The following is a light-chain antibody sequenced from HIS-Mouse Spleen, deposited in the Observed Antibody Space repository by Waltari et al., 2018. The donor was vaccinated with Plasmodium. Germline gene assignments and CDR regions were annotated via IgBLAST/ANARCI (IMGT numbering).Light chain of an antibody. CDR2: DVS. V-gene: IGLV2-11*01. J-gene: IGLJ1*01. CDR1: SSDVVGYHY. CDR3: CSYAGSYTYV. Sequence: QSALTQPRSVSGSPGQSVTISCTGTSSDVVGYHYVSWYQQHPGKAPKRFIYDVSKRPSGVPDRFSGSKSGNTASLTISGLQAEDEADYYCCSYAGSYTYVFGTGTKVTVL.